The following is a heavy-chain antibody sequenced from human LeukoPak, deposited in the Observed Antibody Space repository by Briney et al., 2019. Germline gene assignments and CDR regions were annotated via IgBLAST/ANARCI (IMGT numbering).Heavy chain of an antibody. D-gene: IGHD6-19*01. V-gene: IGHV3-21*01. CDR1: GGSFSGYY. CDR3: ARAPSIAVAGTDY. Sequence: PSETLSLTCAVYGGSFSGYYWSWIRQPPGKGLEWVSSISSSSSYIYYADSVKGRFTISRDNAKNSLYLQMNSLRAEDTAVYYCARAPSIAVAGTDYWGQGTLVTVSS. CDR2: ISSSSSYI. J-gene: IGHJ4*02.